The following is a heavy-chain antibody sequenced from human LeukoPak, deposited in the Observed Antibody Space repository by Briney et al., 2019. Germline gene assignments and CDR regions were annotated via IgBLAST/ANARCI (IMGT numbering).Heavy chain of an antibody. J-gene: IGHJ4*02. CDR1: GGSISSYY. CDR3: ARVFGPRIAAAGYYFDY. CDR2: TYYSGST. D-gene: IGHD6-13*01. V-gene: IGHV4-59*01. Sequence: SETLSLTCTVSGGSISSYYWSWIRQPPGKGLEWIGYTYYSGSTNYNPSLKSRVTISVDTSKNQFSLKLSSVTAADTAVYYCARVFGPRIAAAGYYFDYWGQGTLVTVSS.